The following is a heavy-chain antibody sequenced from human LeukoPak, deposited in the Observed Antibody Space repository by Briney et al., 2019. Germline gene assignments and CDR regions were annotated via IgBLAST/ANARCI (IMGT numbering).Heavy chain of an antibody. V-gene: IGHV4-4*07. CDR2: IYTSGNT. CDR3: ARDQTYSGSGIYTYFDY. D-gene: IGHD3-10*01. J-gene: IGHJ4*02. CDR1: GGSISSYH. Sequence: SETLSLTCTVSGGSISSYHWSWIRQPAGKGLEWIGHIYTSGNTDYNPSLKSRVTMSVDTSKNQFSLKLTSVTAADTAVYYCARDQTYSGSGIYTYFDYWGQGILVTVSS.